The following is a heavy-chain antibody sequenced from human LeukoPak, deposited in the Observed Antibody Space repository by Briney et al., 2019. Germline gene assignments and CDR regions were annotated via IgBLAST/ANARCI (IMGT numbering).Heavy chain of an antibody. CDR2: INHSGST. CDR3: ARGGWWSSSAPDY. CDR1: GGSISSYY. Sequence: SETLSLTCTVSGGSISSYYWSWIRQPPGKGLEWIGEINHSGSTNYNPSLKSRVTISVDTSKNQFSLKLSSVTAADTAVYYCARGGWWSSSAPDYWGQGTLVTVSS. V-gene: IGHV4-34*01. D-gene: IGHD6-6*01. J-gene: IGHJ4*02.